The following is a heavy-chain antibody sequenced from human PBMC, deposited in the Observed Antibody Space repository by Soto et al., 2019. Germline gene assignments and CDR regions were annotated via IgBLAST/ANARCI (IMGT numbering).Heavy chain of an antibody. CDR3: ARDLAKGGGSAGFDY. D-gene: IGHD1-26*01. Sequence: ASVKVSCKASGYTFTVYYMHWVRQAPGQGLERMGWINPKSGGTMYPQKFQGRVTMTWDTSISTAYMALTRLRSDDTAVYYCARDLAKGGGSAGFDYWGQGTLVTVSS. V-gene: IGHV1-2*02. J-gene: IGHJ4*02. CDR2: INPKSGGT. CDR1: GYTFTVYY.